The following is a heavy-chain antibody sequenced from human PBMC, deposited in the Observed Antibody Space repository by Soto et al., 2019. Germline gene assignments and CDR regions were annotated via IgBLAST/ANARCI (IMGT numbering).Heavy chain of an antibody. CDR1: GFTFSSYS. Sequence: EVQLVESGGGLVQPGGSLRLSCAASGFTFSSYSMNWVRQAPGKGLEWVSYISSSSSTIYYADSVKGRFTISRDNAKNSLYLQMNSLRDEDTAVYYCAREAETTVVTGATDYWGQGTLVTVSS. D-gene: IGHD4-17*01. CDR3: AREAETTVVTGATDY. V-gene: IGHV3-48*02. J-gene: IGHJ4*02. CDR2: ISSSSSTI.